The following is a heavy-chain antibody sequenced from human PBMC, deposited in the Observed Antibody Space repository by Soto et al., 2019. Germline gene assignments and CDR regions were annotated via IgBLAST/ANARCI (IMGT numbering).Heavy chain of an antibody. CDR2: IYHSAST. CDR3: AIRTTVTTRLGY. CDR1: GGYISSSNW. V-gene: IGHV4-4*02. J-gene: IGHJ4*02. D-gene: IGHD4-17*01. Sequence: QVQLQESGPGLVKPSGTLSLTCAVSGGYISSSNWWSWVRQPPGKGLEWIGEIYHSASTNYNPSLKSRVTISVDKSNNQFSRKLSSVTAAYTAVYYCAIRTTVTTRLGYWGQGTLVTVSS.